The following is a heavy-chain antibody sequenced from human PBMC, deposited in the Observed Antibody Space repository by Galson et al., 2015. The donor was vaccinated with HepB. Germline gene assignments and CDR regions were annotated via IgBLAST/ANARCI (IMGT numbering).Heavy chain of an antibody. D-gene: IGHD3-22*01. CDR3: AKGGIQDYYYDSSGYDGPGDY. J-gene: IGHJ4*02. CDR1: GFTFSSYG. V-gene: IGHV3-30*18. CDR2: ISYDGSNK. Sequence: SLRLSCAASGFTFSSYGMHWVRQAPGKGLEWVAVISYDGSNKYYADSVKGRFTISRDNSKNTLYLQMNSLRAEDTAVYYCAKGGIQDYYYDSSGYDGPGDYWGQGTLVTVSS.